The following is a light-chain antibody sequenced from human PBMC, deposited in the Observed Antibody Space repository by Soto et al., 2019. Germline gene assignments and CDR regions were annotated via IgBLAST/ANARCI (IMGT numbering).Light chain of an antibody. CDR1: QSVSRNY. J-gene: IGKJ4*01. Sequence: EIVLTQSPGTLSLSPGERATLSCRASQSVSRNYLAWYQHKPGQAPRLLIYGASSRATGIPDRFGGSGSGTDFTLTISRLEPEDFAVYYWQHYGSSPLTFGGGTKVQIK. CDR2: GAS. V-gene: IGKV3-20*01. CDR3: QHYGSSPLT.